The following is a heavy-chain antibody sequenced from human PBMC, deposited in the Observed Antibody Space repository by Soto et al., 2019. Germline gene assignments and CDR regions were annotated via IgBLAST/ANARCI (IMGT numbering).Heavy chain of an antibody. CDR1: DESFSEYY. V-gene: IGHV4-34*01. J-gene: IGHJ6*01. Sequence: SETLSLTCAVYDESFSEYYWTWIRQPPGKGLEWIGEIKRRGSTTYNPALKSRVTISVDTSKNQFSLKLSSVTAADTAAYYCARESVLWFGEGIYYYYGTDFWGQGIMVNVSS. CDR3: ARESVLWFGEGIYYYYGTDF. CDR2: IKRRGST. D-gene: IGHD3-10*01.